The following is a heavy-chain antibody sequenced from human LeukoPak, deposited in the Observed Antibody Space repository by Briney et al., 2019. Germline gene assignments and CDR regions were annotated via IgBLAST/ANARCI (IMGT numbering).Heavy chain of an antibody. D-gene: IGHD3-9*01. CDR1: GFTFSSYA. V-gene: IGHV4-39*07. Sequence: AGGSLRLSCAASGFTFSSYAMSWVRQAPGKGLEWIGSIYYSGSTYYNPSLKSRVTISVDTSKNQFSLKLSSVTAADTAVYYCARVVGYYDILTGYSPRYFDYWGQGTLVTVSS. CDR2: IYYSGST. J-gene: IGHJ4*02. CDR3: ARVVGYYDILTGYSPRYFDY.